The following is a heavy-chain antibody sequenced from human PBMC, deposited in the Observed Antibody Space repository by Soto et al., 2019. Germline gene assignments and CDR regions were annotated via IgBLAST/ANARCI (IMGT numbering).Heavy chain of an antibody. CDR1: GYTFTSYG. CDR3: ARDRVVPAAKFCYYYGMDV. D-gene: IGHD2-2*01. V-gene: IGHV1-18*01. Sequence: GASVKVSCKASGYTFTSYGISWVRQAPGQGLEWMGWISAYNGNTNYAQKLQGRVTMTTDTSTSTAYMELRSLRSDDTAVYYCARDRVVPAAKFCYYYGMDVWGQGTTVTVS. CDR2: ISAYNGNT. J-gene: IGHJ6*02.